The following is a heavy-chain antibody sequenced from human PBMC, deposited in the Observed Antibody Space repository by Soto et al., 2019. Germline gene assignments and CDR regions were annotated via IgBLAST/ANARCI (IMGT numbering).Heavy chain of an antibody. CDR3: SRGLTVAGTGGDY. CDR2: IFYSGST. D-gene: IGHD6-19*01. J-gene: IGHJ4*02. Sequence: SETLSLTCTVSGASIGASYWSWIRQSPGKGLEWMGYIFYSGSTNYSPSLNSRVSMTVDSSKNQFSLKLSSVTAADTAVYYCSRGLTVAGTGGDYWGQGTPVTVSS. CDR1: GASIGASY. V-gene: IGHV4-59*12.